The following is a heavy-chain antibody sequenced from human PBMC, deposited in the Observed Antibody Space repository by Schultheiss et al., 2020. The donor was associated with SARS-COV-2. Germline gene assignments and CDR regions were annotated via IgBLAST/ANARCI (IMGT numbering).Heavy chain of an antibody. V-gene: IGHV1-18*04. CDR3: ARDRAIAMIVVVTSEFDP. J-gene: IGHJ5*02. D-gene: IGHD3-22*01. Sequence: ASVKVSCKASGYTFTGYYMHWVRQAPGQGLEWMGWISPYNANTNYAQKFQGRVTLTTDTSTKTAYMELRSLTSDDTAVYYCARDRAIAMIVVVTSEFDPWGQGTLVTVSS. CDR2: ISPYNANT. CDR1: GYTFTGYY.